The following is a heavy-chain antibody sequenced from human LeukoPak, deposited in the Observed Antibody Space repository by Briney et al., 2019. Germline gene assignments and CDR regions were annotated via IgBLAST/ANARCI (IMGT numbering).Heavy chain of an antibody. J-gene: IGHJ4*02. V-gene: IGHV3-48*03. CDR1: GFTFSSYE. CDR3: ARDRPNYYGSDGHYYRRDGDY. Sequence: PGGSLRLSXAASGFTFSSYEMIWVRQAPGKGLECVSYISGSGRTIYYADSVKGRFTISRDNAKNSLYLQMHSLRAEDTAVYYCARDRPNYYGSDGHYYRRDGDYWGRGTLVSVSS. D-gene: IGHD3-22*01. CDR2: ISGSGRTI.